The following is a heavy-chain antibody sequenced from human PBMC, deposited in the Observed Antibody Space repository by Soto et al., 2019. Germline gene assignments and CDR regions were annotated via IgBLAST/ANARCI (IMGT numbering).Heavy chain of an antibody. CDR1: GFTFSSYG. Sequence: QVQLVESGGGVVQPGRSLRLSCAASGFTFSSYGMHWVRQAPGKGLEWVAVISYDGSNKYYADSVKGRFTISRDNSKNTLYLQMNSLRAEDTAVYYCAKDKSVTMVRGVIIKDGMDVWGQGTTVTVSS. J-gene: IGHJ6*02. CDR3: AKDKSVTMVRGVIIKDGMDV. D-gene: IGHD3-10*01. V-gene: IGHV3-30*18. CDR2: ISYDGSNK.